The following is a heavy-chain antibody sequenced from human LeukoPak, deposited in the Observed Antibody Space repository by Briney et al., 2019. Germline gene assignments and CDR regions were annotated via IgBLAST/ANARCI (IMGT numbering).Heavy chain of an antibody. V-gene: IGHV3-7*01. CDR1: GFTFSSYW. Sequence: GGSLRLSCAASGFTFSSYWMSWVRQAPGKGLEWVANIKQDGSEKYYVDSVKGRFTISRDNAKNSLYLQMNSLRAEDTAVYYCAREVAAAGTNNFDYWGQGTLVTVSS. CDR2: IKQDGSEK. D-gene: IGHD6-13*01. CDR3: AREVAAAGTNNFDY. J-gene: IGHJ4*02.